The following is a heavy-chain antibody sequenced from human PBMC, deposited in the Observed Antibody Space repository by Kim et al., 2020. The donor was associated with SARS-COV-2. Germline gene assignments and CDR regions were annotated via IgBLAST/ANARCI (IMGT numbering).Heavy chain of an antibody. D-gene: IGHD2-21*02. V-gene: IGHV3-21*04. CDR2: ISSSSSYI. CDR1: GFTFSSYS. CDR3: ARAPAYCGGDCFSRGGGMDV. J-gene: IGHJ6*02. Sequence: GGSLRLSCAASGFTFSSYSMNWVRQAPGKGLEWVSSISSSSSYIYYADSVKGRFTISRDNAKNSLYLQMNSLRAEDTAVYYCARAPAYCGGDCFSRGGGMDVWGQGTTVTVSS.